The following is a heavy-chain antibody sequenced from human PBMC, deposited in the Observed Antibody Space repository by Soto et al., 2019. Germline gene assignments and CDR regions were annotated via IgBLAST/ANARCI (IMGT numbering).Heavy chain of an antibody. Sequence: PGGALRLSGAASGFTFSSYSMNWVRQAPGKGLEGVSSISSSSSYIYYADSVKGRFTISRDNAKNSLYLQMNSLRDEDAAVYYCARLNNDFWTYYYYYGMDVWGQWTTVTVSS. V-gene: IGHV3-21*01. CDR3: ARLNNDFWTYYYYYGMDV. CDR2: ISSSSSYI. CDR1: GFTFSSYS. D-gene: IGHD3-3*01. J-gene: IGHJ6*02.